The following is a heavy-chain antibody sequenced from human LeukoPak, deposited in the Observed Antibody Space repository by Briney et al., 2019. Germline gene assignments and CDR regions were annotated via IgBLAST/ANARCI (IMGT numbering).Heavy chain of an antibody. J-gene: IGHJ4*02. CDR1: GFTLSSYA. CDR2: ISGSGGST. V-gene: IGHV3-23*01. D-gene: IGHD3-10*01. Sequence: GGSLRLSCAASGFTLSSYAMSWVRQAPGKGLEWVSAISGSGGSTYYADSVKGRFTISRDNSKNTLYLQMNGLRAEDTAVYYCAKSGQFMVRGVPGHWGQGTLVTVSS. CDR3: AKSGQFMVRGVPGH.